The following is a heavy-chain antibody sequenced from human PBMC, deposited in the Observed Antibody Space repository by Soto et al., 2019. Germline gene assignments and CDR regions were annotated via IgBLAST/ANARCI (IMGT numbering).Heavy chain of an antibody. D-gene: IGHD5-12*01. CDR1: GGSVSGYY. Sequence: SETLSLTCAVYGGSVSGYYWSWIRQPPGKGLEWIGEINHSGSTNYNPSLKSRVTISVDTSKNQFSLKLSSVTAADTAVYYCARGIVEMATIGDYYYYYGMDVWGQGTTVTVSS. CDR3: ARGIVEMATIGDYYYYYGMDV. V-gene: IGHV4-34*01. J-gene: IGHJ6*02. CDR2: INHSGST.